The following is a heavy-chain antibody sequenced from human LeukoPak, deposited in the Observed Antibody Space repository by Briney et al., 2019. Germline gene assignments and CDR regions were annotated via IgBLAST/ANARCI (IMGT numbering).Heavy chain of an antibody. J-gene: IGHJ4*02. CDR3: ARLGVSSSRDNY. CDR2: IYYSGST. CDR1: GGSLSSSSYY. V-gene: IGHV4-39*01. Sequence: SETLFLTYTVSGGSLSSSSYYWGWIRQPPGKGLEWIGSIYYSGSTYYNPSLKSRVTISADTSKNQFSLKLSSVTAADRAMYYCARLGVSSSRDNYWGQGILVTVSS. D-gene: IGHD6-13*01.